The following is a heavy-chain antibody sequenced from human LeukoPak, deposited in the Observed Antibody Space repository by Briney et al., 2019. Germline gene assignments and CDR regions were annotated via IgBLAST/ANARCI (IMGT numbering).Heavy chain of an antibody. Sequence: GSSVKVSCKASGGTFSSYAVSWVRQAPGQGLEWMGGIIPIFGTANYAQKFQGRVTITADKSTSTAYMELSSLRSEDTAVYYCARATTVTTPLDYWGQGTLVTVSS. D-gene: IGHD4-17*01. J-gene: IGHJ4*02. CDR3: ARATTVTTPLDY. V-gene: IGHV1-69*06. CDR2: IIPIFGTA. CDR1: GGTFSSYA.